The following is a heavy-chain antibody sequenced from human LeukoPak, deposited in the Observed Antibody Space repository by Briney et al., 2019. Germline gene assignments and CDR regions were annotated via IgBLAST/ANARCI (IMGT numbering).Heavy chain of an antibody. CDR2: IRRKANSYAT. Sequence: GGSLRLSCAASGFTLSGSAMHWVRQASRKGLEWVGRIRRKANSYATAYAASVKGRFTISRDDSKNTAYLQMNSLKTEDTAVYYCTSADIVGVPAPFDAFDIWGQGTMVTVSS. CDR1: GFTLSGSA. V-gene: IGHV3-73*01. D-gene: IGHD2-2*01. CDR3: TSADIVGVPAPFDAFDI. J-gene: IGHJ3*02.